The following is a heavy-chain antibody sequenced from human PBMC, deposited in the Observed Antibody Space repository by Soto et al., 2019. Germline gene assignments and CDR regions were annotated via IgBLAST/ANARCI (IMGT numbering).Heavy chain of an antibody. CDR2: IIPILGIA. J-gene: IGHJ4*02. Sequence: QVQLVQSGAEVKKPGSSVKVSCKASGGTFSSYTISWVRQAPGQGLEWMGRIIPILGIANYAQKFQGRVTITADKSTSTAYMELSSLRSEDTAVYYCARVISSGWLFDYWGQGTLVTVSS. D-gene: IGHD6-19*01. CDR1: GGTFSSYT. CDR3: ARVISSGWLFDY. V-gene: IGHV1-69*02.